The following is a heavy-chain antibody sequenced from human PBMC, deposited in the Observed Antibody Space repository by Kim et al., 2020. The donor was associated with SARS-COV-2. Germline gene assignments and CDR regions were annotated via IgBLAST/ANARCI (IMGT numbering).Heavy chain of an antibody. CDR1: GFTFSNAW. D-gene: IGHD1-26*01. J-gene: IGHJ3*02. CDR3: TTQYSGSYSAAFDI. CDR2: IKSKTDGGTT. Sequence: GGSLRLSCAASGFTFSNAWMSWVRQAPGKGLEWVGRIKSKTDGGTTDYAAPVKGRFTISRDDSKNTLYLQMNSLKTEDTAVYYCTTQYSGSYSAAFDIWGQGTMVTVSS. V-gene: IGHV3-15*01.